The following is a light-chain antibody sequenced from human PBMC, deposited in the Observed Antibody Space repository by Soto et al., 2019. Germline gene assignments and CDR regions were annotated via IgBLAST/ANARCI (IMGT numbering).Light chain of an antibody. CDR2: QGY. CDR3: CAYATTYTYV. V-gene: IGLV2-23*01. CDR1: SSDVGKYNL. Sequence: QSALTQPASVSGSPGQSITISCTGTSSDVGKYNLVPWYQQHPGKAPKVMILQGYKRPSGVSNRFSGSKFGNTASLTISGLQAEDEADYYCCAYATTYTYVFGTGTKVTVL. J-gene: IGLJ1*01.